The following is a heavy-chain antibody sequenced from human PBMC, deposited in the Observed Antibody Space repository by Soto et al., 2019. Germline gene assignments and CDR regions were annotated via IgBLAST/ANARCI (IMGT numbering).Heavy chain of an antibody. CDR2: IYPGDSDT. CDR1: VYSFTSYW. J-gene: IGHJ4*02. Sequence: PGESLKISCKGSVYSFTSYWIGWVRQMPGKGLEWMGIIYPGDSDTRYSPSFQGQVTISADKSISTAYLQWSSLKASDTAMYYCARSVFGELLGFPFDYWGQGTLVTVSS. V-gene: IGHV5-51*01. CDR3: ARSVFGELLGFPFDY. D-gene: IGHD3-10*02.